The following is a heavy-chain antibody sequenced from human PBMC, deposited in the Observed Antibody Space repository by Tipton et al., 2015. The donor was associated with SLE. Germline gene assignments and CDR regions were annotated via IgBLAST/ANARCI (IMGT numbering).Heavy chain of an antibody. J-gene: IGHJ4*02. CDR2: ISYDGGNK. V-gene: IGHV3-33*05. CDR1: GFTFTRHG. Sequence: SLRLSCTASGFTFTRHGMHWVRQAPGKGLEWVAGISYDGGNKYYADSVKGRFTISRDTSKNTLYLQIISLRAEDTAVYYCARDSYAPTYFDYWGQGTLVTVSS. D-gene: IGHD2-2*01. CDR3: ARDSYAPTYFDY.